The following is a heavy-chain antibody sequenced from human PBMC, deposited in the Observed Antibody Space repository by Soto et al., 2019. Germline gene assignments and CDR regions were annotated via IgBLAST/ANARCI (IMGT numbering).Heavy chain of an antibody. CDR1: GDSITGHY. CDR3: AFLSCLGSNPPFYF. Sequence: PSETLSLTCIVSGDSITGHYWSWVRQSPGKGLECIGYIYYSGSPIYNPSLKSRVTMSVDTSKNQFSLNLSSVTAADTAVYYCAFLSCLGSNPPFYFWGQGALVPVSS. CDR2: IYYSGSP. J-gene: IGHJ4*02. D-gene: IGHD3-10*02. V-gene: IGHV4-59*08.